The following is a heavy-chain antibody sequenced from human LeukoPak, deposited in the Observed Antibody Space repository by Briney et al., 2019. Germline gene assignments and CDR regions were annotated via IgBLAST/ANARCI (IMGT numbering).Heavy chain of an antibody. CDR1: GGSISSGGYY. CDR2: IYYSGST. CDR3: ASSPGNDSSGTYG. D-gene: IGHD3-22*01. V-gene: IGHV4-31*03. Sequence: SETLSLTCTVSGGSISSGGYYWSWIRQHPGKGLEWIGYIYYSGSTYYNPSLKSRVTISADTSKNQFSLKLSSVTAADTAVYYCASSPGNDSSGTYGWGQGTLVTVSS. J-gene: IGHJ4*02.